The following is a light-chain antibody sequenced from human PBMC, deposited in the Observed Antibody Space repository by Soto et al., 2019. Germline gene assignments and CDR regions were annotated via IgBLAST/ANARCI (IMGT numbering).Light chain of an antibody. CDR3: QQCGNLPPT. CDR1: QDISNH. V-gene: IGKV1-33*01. J-gene: IGKJ4*01. CDR2: GAY. Sequence: DIQMTQSPSSLSASVGDRVTITCQASQDISNHLNWYQQTSGKAPQLLIYGAYNLETGVPSRFTRSQSGTDFNFTITSLQPEDVGTYFCQQCGNLPPTFGGGTKMEI.